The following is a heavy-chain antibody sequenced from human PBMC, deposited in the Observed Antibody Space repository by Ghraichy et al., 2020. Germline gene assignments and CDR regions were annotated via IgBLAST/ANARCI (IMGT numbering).Heavy chain of an antibody. CDR3: ARGSTVVRYYYYDGMDV. V-gene: IGHV3-48*02. CDR1: GFTLSSYS. CDR2: ITSSSRFI. J-gene: IGHJ6*02. Sequence: GGSLRLSCVGSGFTLSSYSMNWVRQAPGKGLEWVSYITSSSRFISYADSVKGRFTVSRDNAQNSLYLQMKSLRDEDTAVYYCARGSTVVRYYYYDGMDVWGQGTTVTVS. D-gene: IGHD4-23*01.